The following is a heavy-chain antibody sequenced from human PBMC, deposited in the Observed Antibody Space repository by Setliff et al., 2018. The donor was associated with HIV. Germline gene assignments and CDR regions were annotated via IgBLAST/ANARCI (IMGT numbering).Heavy chain of an antibody. CDR1: GYTFTDYY. D-gene: IGHD3-22*01. Sequence: VASVKVSCKVSGYTFTDYYLHWVQQAPGKGLEWVGLIDPEDDETLFAEKFQGRVTITADTSTDTAYMELSSLRSEDTAVYYCARSGYYGSSGEPSYFDYWGQGTLVTVSS. CDR2: IDPEDDET. J-gene: IGHJ4*02. CDR3: ARSGYYGSSGEPSYFDY. V-gene: IGHV1-69-2*01.